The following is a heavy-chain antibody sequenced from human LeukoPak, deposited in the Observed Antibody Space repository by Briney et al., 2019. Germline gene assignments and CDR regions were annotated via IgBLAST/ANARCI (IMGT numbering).Heavy chain of an antibody. Sequence: GGSLRLSCAASGFTFSSYGMHWVRQAPGKGLEWVAFIRYDGSNKYYADSVKGRFTIPRDNSKNTLYLQMNSLRAEDTAVYYCAKDLIAVAEGYFDYWGQGTLVTVSS. CDR3: AKDLIAVAEGYFDY. CDR1: GFTFSSYG. J-gene: IGHJ4*02. V-gene: IGHV3-30*02. D-gene: IGHD6-19*01. CDR2: IRYDGSNK.